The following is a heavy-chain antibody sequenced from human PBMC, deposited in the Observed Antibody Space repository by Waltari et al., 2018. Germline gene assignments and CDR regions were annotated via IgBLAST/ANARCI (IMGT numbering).Heavy chain of an antibody. CDR3: ARELKPYSSSFRGWSVGFDY. Sequence: EVQLVESGGGLVQPGGSLRLSCAASGFTFSSYWMSWVRQAPGKGLEWVANIKQDGSDKYYVDSLKGRFTISRDNAKNSLYLQMNSLRAEDTAVYYCARELKPYSSSFRGWSVGFDYWGQGTLVTVSS. CDR2: IKQDGSDK. CDR1: GFTFSSYW. J-gene: IGHJ4*02. V-gene: IGHV3-7*01. D-gene: IGHD6-6*01.